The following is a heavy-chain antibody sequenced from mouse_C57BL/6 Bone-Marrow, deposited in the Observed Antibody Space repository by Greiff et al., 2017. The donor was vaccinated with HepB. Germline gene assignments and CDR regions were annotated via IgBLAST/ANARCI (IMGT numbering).Heavy chain of an antibody. Sequence: QVQLQQPGAELVMPGASVKLSCKASGYTFTSYWMHWVKQRPGQGLEWIGMIHPSSGSTNYNEKFKSKATLTVDKSSSTAYMQLSSLTSVNSAVYDCAKDDELCDFGVGDTGTTVTVSS. CDR2: IHPSSGST. V-gene: IGHV1-64*01. CDR3: AKDDELCDFGV. CDR1: GYTFTSYW. D-gene: IGHD2-12*01. J-gene: IGHJ1*03.